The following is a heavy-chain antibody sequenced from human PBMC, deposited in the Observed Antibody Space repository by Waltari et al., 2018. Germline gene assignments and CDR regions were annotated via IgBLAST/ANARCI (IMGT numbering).Heavy chain of an antibody. CDR2: IYYSGST. Sequence: QVQLQESGPGLVKPSETLSLTCTVSGGSISSFYWRWIQQPPVKGLEWIWYIYYSGSTNYNPSLKSRVTISVDTSKNQFSLKLSSVTAADTAVYYCARADRQRDMDGMDVWGQGTTVTVSS. J-gene: IGHJ6*02. D-gene: IGHD2-15*01. V-gene: IGHV4-59*01. CDR1: GGSISSFY. CDR3: ARADRQRDMDGMDV.